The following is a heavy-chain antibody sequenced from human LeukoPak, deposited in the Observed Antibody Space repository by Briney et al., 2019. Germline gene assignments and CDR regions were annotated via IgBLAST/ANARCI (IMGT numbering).Heavy chain of an antibody. D-gene: IGHD5-24*01. CDR2: IHPSGIF. J-gene: IGHJ4*02. CDR3: ARGRDRSKAGDH. V-gene: IGHV4-34*01. CDR1: GGSCDDYY. Sequence: SETLSLTCAVYGGSCDDYYCSWIRQPPGKGLEWIGEIHPSGIFYYNSSLMSRVTISIDTSKSQFSLRLTSVTSADTGFYYCARGRDRSKAGDHWGQGSLVTVSS.